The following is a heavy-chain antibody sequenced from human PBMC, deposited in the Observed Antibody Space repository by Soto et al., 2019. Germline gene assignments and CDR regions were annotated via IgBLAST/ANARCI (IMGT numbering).Heavy chain of an antibody. CDR1: GFIFSDYA. Sequence: DVQLLESGGNLVQPGMSLRLSCAASGFIFSDYAMTWVRQAPGRGLEWVSTISGTRGRQRNTFYTASVKGRFTVTRDNPKNNLFLQLKGLGAENTAVYYVPKTRARLGGYVMNGLAPWGQETLVTFSS. CDR2: ISGTRGRQRNT. J-gene: IGHJ5*02. D-gene: IGHD3-22*01. CDR3: PKTRARLGGYVMNGLAP. V-gene: IGHV3-23*01.